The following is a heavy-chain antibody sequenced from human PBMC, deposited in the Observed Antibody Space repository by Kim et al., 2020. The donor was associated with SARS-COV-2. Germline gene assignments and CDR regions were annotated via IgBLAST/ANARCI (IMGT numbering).Heavy chain of an antibody. Sequence: SQKFQGRVTITRDTSASTAYMELSSLRSEDTAVYYCARDLLYSYGRGFDYWGQGTLVTVSS. CDR3: ARDLLYSYGRGFDY. J-gene: IGHJ4*02. V-gene: IGHV1-3*01. D-gene: IGHD5-18*01.